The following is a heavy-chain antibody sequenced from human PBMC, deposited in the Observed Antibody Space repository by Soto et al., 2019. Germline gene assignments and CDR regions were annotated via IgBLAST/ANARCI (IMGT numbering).Heavy chain of an antibody. J-gene: IGHJ4*02. D-gene: IGHD5-18*01. CDR3: ARGVDTAMVVLDY. V-gene: IGHV1-8*01. CDR1: GYTFTSYD. CDR2: MNPNSGNT. Sequence: ASVKVSCKASGYTFTSYDINWVRQATGQGLEWMGRMNPNSGNTGYAQKFQGRVTMTRNTSISTAYMELSSLRSEDTAVYYCARGVDTAMVVLDYWGQGTLVTVSS.